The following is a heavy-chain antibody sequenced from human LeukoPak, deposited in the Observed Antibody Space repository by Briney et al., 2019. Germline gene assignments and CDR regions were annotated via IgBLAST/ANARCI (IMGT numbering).Heavy chain of an antibody. Sequence: GGSLRLSCAASGFTFSSYSMNWVRQAPGKGLEWVSSISSSSYIYYADSVKGRFTISRDNAKNSLYLQMNSLRAEDTAVYYCARAPWRGYYYYYYMDVWGKGTTVTVSS. CDR1: GFTFSSYS. D-gene: IGHD3-10*01. J-gene: IGHJ6*03. CDR2: ISSSSYI. V-gene: IGHV3-21*01. CDR3: ARAPWRGYYYYYYMDV.